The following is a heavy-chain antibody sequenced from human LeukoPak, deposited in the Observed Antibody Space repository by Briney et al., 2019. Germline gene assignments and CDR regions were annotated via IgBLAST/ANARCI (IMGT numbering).Heavy chain of an antibody. V-gene: IGHV4-30-4*01. CDR1: GGSINSGDYF. CDR3: ARPYYYDSRIDP. D-gene: IGHD3-22*01. CDR2: MYYSGST. Sequence: SETLSLTCTVSGGSINSGDYFWSWIRQPPGRGLEWFAYMYYSGSTYYNPSLKSRVTMSADTSKNQLSLKLSSVTAADTAVYYCARPYYYDSRIDPWGQGILVTVSS. J-gene: IGHJ5*02.